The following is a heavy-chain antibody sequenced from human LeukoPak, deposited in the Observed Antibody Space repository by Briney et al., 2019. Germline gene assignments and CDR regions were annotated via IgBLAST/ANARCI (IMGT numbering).Heavy chain of an antibody. V-gene: IGHV3-73*01. CDR3: TRDGGSYSHLDN. CDR2: IDSKTKHYAT. D-gene: IGHD1-26*01. Sequence: GSLRLSCSASGXTFSDCAIHWVRQASGKGLEWIGLIDSKTKHYATAYGASVKGRFTISRDESSTAYLQMHSLETADTAVYCCTRDGGSYSHLDNWGHGTLVTVSS. CDR1: GXTFSDCA. J-gene: IGHJ4*01.